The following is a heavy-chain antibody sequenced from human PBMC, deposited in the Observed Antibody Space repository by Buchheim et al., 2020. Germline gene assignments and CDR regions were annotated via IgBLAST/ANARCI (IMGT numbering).Heavy chain of an antibody. D-gene: IGHD5-18*01. Sequence: QAQLVQSGAEVKKPGASVKVSCKASEYIFTSYYIHWVRQAPGQGLEWMGITNPSGSSTSYAQKFQGRVTMTRETSTSTGYMELSSLRSEDTAVYYCARGVTAMVNDYWGQGTL. CDR2: TNPSGSST. J-gene: IGHJ4*02. V-gene: IGHV1-46*01. CDR3: ARGVTAMVNDY. CDR1: EYIFTSYY.